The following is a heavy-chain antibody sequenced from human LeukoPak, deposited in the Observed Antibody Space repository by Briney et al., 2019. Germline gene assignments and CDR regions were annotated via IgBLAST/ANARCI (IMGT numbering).Heavy chain of an antibody. D-gene: IGHD6-19*01. CDR3: ARELPYSSGWYDY. Sequence: SVKVSCKASGYTFTSYYMHWVRQAPGQGLEWMGGIIPIFGTANYAQKFQGRVTITADESTSTAYMELSSLRSEDTAVYYCARELPYSSGWYDYWGQGTLVTVSS. CDR1: GYTFTSYY. V-gene: IGHV1-69*13. J-gene: IGHJ4*02. CDR2: IIPIFGTA.